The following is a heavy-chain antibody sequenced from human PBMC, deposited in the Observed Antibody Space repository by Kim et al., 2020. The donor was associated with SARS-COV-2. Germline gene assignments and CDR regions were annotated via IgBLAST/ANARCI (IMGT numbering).Heavy chain of an antibody. CDR2: IWYDGSIK. CDR1: GFNFSSYA. V-gene: IGHV3-33*01. Sequence: GGSLRLSCAASGFNFSSYAIHWVRQAPGKGLEWVAVIWYDGSIKYYADSVKGRFTISRDNSKNTLYLQMNSLRAEDTAVYYCARGGSGYIYWYFDLWGRGTLVTFSS. D-gene: IGHD3-22*01. J-gene: IGHJ2*01. CDR3: ARGGSGYIYWYFDL.